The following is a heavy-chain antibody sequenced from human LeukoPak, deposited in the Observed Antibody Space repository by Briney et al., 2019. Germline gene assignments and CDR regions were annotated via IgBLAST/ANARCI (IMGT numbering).Heavy chain of an antibody. CDR3: AIAGNVWFGELVDC. V-gene: IGHV3-23*01. J-gene: IGHJ4*02. Sequence: GGSLRLSCAASGFTFSSYAMSWVRQAPGKGLEGVSAISGSGGSTYYADSVKGRFAISRDNSKNTLYLQMNSLRAGDTAVYYCAIAGNVWFGELVDCWGQGTLVTVSS. D-gene: IGHD3-10*01. CDR2: ISGSGGST. CDR1: GFTFSSYA.